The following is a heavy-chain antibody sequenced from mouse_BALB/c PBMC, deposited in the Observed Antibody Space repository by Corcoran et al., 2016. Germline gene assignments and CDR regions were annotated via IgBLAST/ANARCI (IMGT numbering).Heavy chain of an antibody. D-gene: IGHD1-1*01. CDR2: IYWDDDK. CDR3: ARRDYYGSSYGYAMDY. J-gene: IGHJ4*01. Sequence: QVTLKESGPGILQPSQTLSLTCSFSGFSLSTSGMGVSWIRQPSGKGLEWLAHIYWDDDKRYNPSLKSRLTISKDTSRNQVFLKITSVDTADTATYYCARRDYYGSSYGYAMDYWGQGTSVTVSS. V-gene: IGHV8-12*01. CDR1: GFSLSTSGMG.